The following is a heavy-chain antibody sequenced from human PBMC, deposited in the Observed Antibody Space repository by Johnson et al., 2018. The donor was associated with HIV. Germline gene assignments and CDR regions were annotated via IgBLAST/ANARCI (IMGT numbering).Heavy chain of an antibody. CDR2: ISGSGGST. D-gene: IGHD6-13*01. V-gene: IGHV3-23*04. CDR3: ARDQRLAAVANDGFDV. J-gene: IGHJ3*01. CDR1: GFTFDDYA. Sequence: VQLVESGGGLVQPGRSLRLSCAASGFTFDDYAIHWVRQVPGKGLEWVSAISGSGGSTYYADSVKGRFTISRDNSKNTLYLQMNSLSAEDTAVYYCARDQRLAAVANDGFDVWGQGTMVTVSS.